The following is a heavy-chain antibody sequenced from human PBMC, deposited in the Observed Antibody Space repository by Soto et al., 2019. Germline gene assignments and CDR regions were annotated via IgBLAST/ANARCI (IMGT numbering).Heavy chain of an antibody. CDR1: GFTFSSYA. D-gene: IGHD3-22*01. V-gene: IGHV3-23*01. CDR2: ISGSGGST. CDR3: AKLGYDSSGGLYKGFDY. J-gene: IGHJ4*02. Sequence: GGSLRLSCAASGFTFSSYAMSWVRQAPGKGLEWVSAISGSGGSTYYADSVKGRFTISRDNSKNTLYLQMNSLRAEDTAVYYCAKLGYDSSGGLYKGFDYWGQGTLVTVSS.